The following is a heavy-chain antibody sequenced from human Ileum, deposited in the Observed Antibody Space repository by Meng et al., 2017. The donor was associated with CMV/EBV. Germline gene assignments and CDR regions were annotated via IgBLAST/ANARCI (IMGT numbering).Heavy chain of an antibody. V-gene: IGHV4-30-4*08. CDR2: IYYSGST. Sequence: QLQLQESGPGLVKPSETLSLTCTVSGASISRSTYYWGWIRQPPGKGLEWIGYIYYSGSTLYNPSLKSPVTISLDKSKNQFSLRLRSVTAADTAVYFCAREGGGWYFDSWGQGTLVTVSS. CDR1: GASISRSTYY. CDR3: AREGGGWYFDS. D-gene: IGHD6-19*01. J-gene: IGHJ4*02.